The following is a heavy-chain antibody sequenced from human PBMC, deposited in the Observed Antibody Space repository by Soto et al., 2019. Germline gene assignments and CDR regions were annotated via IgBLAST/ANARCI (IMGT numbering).Heavy chain of an antibody. CDR1: GGSITSDYSC. V-gene: IGHV4-30-4*01. Sequence: QVQLQESGPGPVKPSQTLSLTCTVSGGSITSDYSCWSWIRQPPGEGLEWIGHIFDSGTTYTNPSLRSQVAISLDTSKNHFSLTLSSVTAADTAVYYCARGPSGDKVHYWGQGALVTVSS. CDR2: IFDSGTT. D-gene: IGHD7-27*01. CDR3: ARGPSGDKVHY. J-gene: IGHJ4*02.